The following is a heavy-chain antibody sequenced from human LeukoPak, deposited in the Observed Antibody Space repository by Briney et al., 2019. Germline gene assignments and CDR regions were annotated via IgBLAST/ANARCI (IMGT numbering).Heavy chain of an antibody. CDR2: VFYSDDS. CDR3: ARHIYGAYYYMDV. V-gene: IGHV4-59*08. D-gene: IGHD3-10*01. CDR1: GGSIRGNY. J-gene: IGHJ6*03. Sequence: SETLSLTCTVSGGSIRGNYWSWIRQPPGEGLEWIGYVFYSDDSNYNPSLKSRVTISIDTSENQFSLNLNSVTAADTAVYYCARHIYGAYYYMDVWGKGTTVTVSS.